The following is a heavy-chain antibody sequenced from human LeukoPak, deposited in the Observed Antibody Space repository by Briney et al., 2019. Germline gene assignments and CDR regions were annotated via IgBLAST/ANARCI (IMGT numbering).Heavy chain of an antibody. CDR2: IRSKANSYAT. J-gene: IGHJ4*02. CDR1: GFTFSGSA. V-gene: IGHV3-73*01. CDR3: TRQRDYYDSSGYYY. Sequence: GGSLRLSCAASGFTFSGSAMHWVRQASGKGLEWVGRIRSKANSYATAYPASVKGRFTISRDDSKNTAYLQMNSLKTEDTAVYYCTRQRDYYDSSGYYYWGQGTLVTVSS. D-gene: IGHD3-22*01.